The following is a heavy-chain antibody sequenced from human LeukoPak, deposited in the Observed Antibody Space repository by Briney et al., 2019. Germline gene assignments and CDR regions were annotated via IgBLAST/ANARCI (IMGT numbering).Heavy chain of an antibody. CDR1: GGTFSSYA. D-gene: IGHD3-9*01. CDR2: IIPIFGTA. CDR3: ARGGDYDILTVIDP. V-gene: IGHV1-69*13. J-gene: IGHJ5*02. Sequence: SVKVSCKASGGTFSSYAISWVRQAPGQGLEWMGGIIPIFGTANYAQKFQGRVTITADESTSAAYMELSSLRSEDTAVYYCARGGDYDILTVIDPWGQGTLVTVSS.